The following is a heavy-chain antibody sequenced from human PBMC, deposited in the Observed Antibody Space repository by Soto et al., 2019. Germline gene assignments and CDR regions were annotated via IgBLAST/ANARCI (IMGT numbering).Heavy chain of an antibody. J-gene: IGHJ5*02. D-gene: IGHD3-3*01. Sequence: ASVKVSCKASGYTFTSYAMHWVRQAPGQRLEWMGWINAGNGNTKYSQKFQVRVTITRDTSASTAYMELSSLRSEDTAVYYCASSANDPLRLLEWWFDPWGQGTLVTVSS. V-gene: IGHV1-3*01. CDR2: INAGNGNT. CDR3: ASSANDPLRLLEWWFDP. CDR1: GYTFTSYA.